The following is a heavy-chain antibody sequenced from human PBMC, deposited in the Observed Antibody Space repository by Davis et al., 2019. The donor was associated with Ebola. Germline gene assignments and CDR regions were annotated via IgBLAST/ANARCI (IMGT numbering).Heavy chain of an antibody. CDR3: AHETPVTTRTFNI. V-gene: IGHV1-69*10. CDR1: GGTFNSYA. D-gene: IGHD4-17*01. Sequence: SVKVSCKADGGTFNSYAITWVRQTPKQGLEWMGGIIPRLDTVDYAQKFQGRLTLTADKRTTTVFMELSGLRSEDTAVYYCAHETPVTTRTFNIWGQGTMVTVS. J-gene: IGHJ3*02. CDR2: IIPRLDTV.